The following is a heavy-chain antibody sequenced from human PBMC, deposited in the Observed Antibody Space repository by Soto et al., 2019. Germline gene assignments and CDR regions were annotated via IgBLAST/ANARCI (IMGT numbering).Heavy chain of an antibody. Sequence: QVQLQESGPGLVKPSQTLSLTCTVSGGSISSGDYYWRWIRQPPGKGLEGIGYIYYSGSTYYNPSLKSHVTTSVDPSKNQFALKLSPVTAADTAVYYCASDRSAMGPLYGMDVWGQGTTVTVSS. J-gene: IGHJ6*02. D-gene: IGHD5-18*01. V-gene: IGHV4-30-4*01. CDR2: IYYSGST. CDR1: GGSISSGDYY. CDR3: ASDRSAMGPLYGMDV.